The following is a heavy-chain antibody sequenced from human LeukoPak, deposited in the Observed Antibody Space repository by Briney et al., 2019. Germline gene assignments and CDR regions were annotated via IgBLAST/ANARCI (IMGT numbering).Heavy chain of an antibody. Sequence: PGGSLRLSCAASGFTFGDYTMHWVRQAPGKGLVWVSRINPDGSSANYADSVKGRFTISRDNAKNTLYLQMNSLRAEDTAVYYCARFRVAAATTGFDYWGQGTLVTVSS. V-gene: IGHV3-74*01. D-gene: IGHD2-15*01. J-gene: IGHJ4*02. CDR1: GFTFGDYT. CDR2: INPDGSSA. CDR3: ARFRVAAATTGFDY.